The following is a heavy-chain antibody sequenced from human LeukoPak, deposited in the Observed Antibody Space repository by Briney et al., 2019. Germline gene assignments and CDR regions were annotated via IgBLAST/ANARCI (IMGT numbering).Heavy chain of an antibody. J-gene: IGHJ4*02. CDR1: GGSISSYY. D-gene: IGHD5-18*01. V-gene: IGHV4-59*01. CDR3: ARGDRGYSYP. CDR2: IYYSGST. Sequence: SETLSLTCTVSGGSISSYYWSWIRQPPGKGLEWIGYIYYSGSTNYNPSLKSRVTISVDTSKNQFSLKLSSVTAADTDVYYCARGDRGYSYPWGQGTLVTVSS.